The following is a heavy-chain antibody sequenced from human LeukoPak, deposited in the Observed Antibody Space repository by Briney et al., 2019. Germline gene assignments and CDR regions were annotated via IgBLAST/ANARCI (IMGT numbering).Heavy chain of an antibody. CDR3: AKDLGRYRKNFFDY. V-gene: IGHV3-23*01. D-gene: IGHD1-26*01. CDR2: ISGSGGGT. CDR1: GFTFSSIA. Sequence: GGSLRLTCAASGFTFSSIAMSWVRQAPDKGLEWVSTISGSGGGTYYADSVKGRFTISRDDSKNTLYLQMNSLRADDTAVYYCAKDLGRYRKNFFDYWGQGNLVTVSS. J-gene: IGHJ4*02.